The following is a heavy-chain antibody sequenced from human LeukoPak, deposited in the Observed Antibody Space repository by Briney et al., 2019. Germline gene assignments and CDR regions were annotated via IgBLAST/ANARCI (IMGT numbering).Heavy chain of an antibody. V-gene: IGHV3-33*06. CDR2: IWYDGTTK. D-gene: IGHD3/OR15-3a*01. CDR1: GFTFSSYG. CDR3: AKPRTGNDAFDI. Sequence: GRSLRLSCAASGFTFSSYGMHWVRQAPGKGLEWAAIIWYDGTTKYYADSVKGRFTLSRDNSKNTMFLQMNSLRAEDTAVYYCAKPRTGNDAFDIWGKGTRVTVSS. J-gene: IGHJ3*02.